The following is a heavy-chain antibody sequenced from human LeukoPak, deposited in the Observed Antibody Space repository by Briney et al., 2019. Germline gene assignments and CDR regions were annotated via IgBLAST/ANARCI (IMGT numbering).Heavy chain of an antibody. D-gene: IGHD2-2*01. CDR3: ATRRYCSSTSCYYWFDP. J-gene: IGHJ5*02. CDR1: GGSISSGDYY. V-gene: IGHV4-30-4*08. CDR2: IYYSGST. Sequence: SQTLSLTCTVSGGSISSGDYYWSWIRQPPVKGLEWIGYIYYSGSTYYNPSLKSRVTISVDTSKNQFSLKLSSVTAADPAVYYCATRRYCSSTSCYYWFDPWGQGTLVTVSS.